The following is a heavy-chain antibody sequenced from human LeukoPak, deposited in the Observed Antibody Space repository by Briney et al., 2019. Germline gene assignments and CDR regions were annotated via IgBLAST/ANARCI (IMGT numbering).Heavy chain of an antibody. D-gene: IGHD3-22*01. CDR2: ISGSGGST. CDR3: AKLTIVVVITRAPTFDY. CDR1: GFTFSSYA. Sequence: PPGGSLRLSCAASGFTFSSYAMSWVRQAPGKGLEWVSAISGSGGSTYYADSVKGRFTISRDNSKNTLYLQMNSLRAEDTAVYYCAKLTIVVVITRAPTFDYWGQGTLVTVSS. J-gene: IGHJ4*02. V-gene: IGHV3-23*01.